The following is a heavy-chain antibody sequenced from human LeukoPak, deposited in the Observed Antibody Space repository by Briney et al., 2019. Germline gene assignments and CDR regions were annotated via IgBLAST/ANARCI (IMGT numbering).Heavy chain of an antibody. CDR2: ISYDGSNK. Sequence: GGPLSPPWAALGFTSISYAIPWARRPQAKGPEGVAVISYDGSNKYYADSVKGRFTISRDNSKNTLYLQMNSLRAEDTAVYYCARVTNSKPLDYYMDVWGKGTTVTVSS. CDR1: GFTSISYA. J-gene: IGHJ6*03. D-gene: IGHD5-18*01. V-gene: IGHV3-30-3*01. CDR3: ARVTNSKPLDYYMDV.